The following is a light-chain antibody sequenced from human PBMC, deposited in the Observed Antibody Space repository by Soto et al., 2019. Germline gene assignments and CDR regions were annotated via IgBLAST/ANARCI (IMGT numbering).Light chain of an antibody. CDR3: QQSYSTPKT. CDR1: QSISSY. V-gene: IGKV1-39*01. J-gene: IGKJ1*01. Sequence: QMSPSPSSLSASVGDRVTIPFRASQSISSYLNWYQQKPGKAPKLLIYAASSLQSGVPSRFSGSGSGTDFTLTISSLQPEDFATYYCQQSYSTPKTFGQGTKVDIK. CDR2: AAS.